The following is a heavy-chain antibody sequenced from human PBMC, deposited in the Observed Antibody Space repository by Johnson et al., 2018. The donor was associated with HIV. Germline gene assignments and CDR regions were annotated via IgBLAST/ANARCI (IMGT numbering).Heavy chain of an antibody. Sequence: VQLVESGGGLVQPGGSLRLSCAASGFTFSSYDMHWVRQATGKGLEWVSAIGTAGDTYYPGSVKGRFTISRENAKNSLYLQMNSLRAGDTAVFFCARDWSWRGSLKGGGAFDIWGQGTVVTVSS. CDR3: ARDWSWRGSLKGGGAFDI. CDR1: GFTFSSYD. D-gene: IGHD1-26*01. J-gene: IGHJ3*02. CDR2: IGTAGDT. V-gene: IGHV3-13*01.